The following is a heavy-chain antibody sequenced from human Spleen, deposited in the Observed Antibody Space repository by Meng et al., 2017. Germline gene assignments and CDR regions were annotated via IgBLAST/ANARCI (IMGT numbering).Heavy chain of an antibody. CDR1: VCSISSDY. CDR2: IYYSGST. D-gene: IGHD3-16*01. V-gene: IGHV4-59*12. Sequence: QDTGPGLVKPSETLPLTCTVSVCSISSDYWRWIRQPPGKGLEWIGYIYYSGSTNYNPTLKSRVTISVDTSKNQFSLKLSSVTAADTAVYYCASGRFGWFDPWGQGTLVTVSS. J-gene: IGHJ5*02. CDR3: ASGRFGWFDP.